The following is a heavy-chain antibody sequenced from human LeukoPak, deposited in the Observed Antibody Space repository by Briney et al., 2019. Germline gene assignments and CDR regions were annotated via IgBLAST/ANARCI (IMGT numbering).Heavy chain of an antibody. CDR3: ARGLGWLDP. V-gene: IGHV3-7*01. CDR2: IKYDGSEK. Sequence: GGSRRLSCAGSGFTLSGYWMTWVRRAPGKGLEWVANIKYDGSEKQYVDSVKGRFTISRDNAKNSLYLQMNSLRVEDMAVYYCARGLGWLDPWGQGTLVTVSS. CDR1: GFTLSGYW. J-gene: IGHJ5*02.